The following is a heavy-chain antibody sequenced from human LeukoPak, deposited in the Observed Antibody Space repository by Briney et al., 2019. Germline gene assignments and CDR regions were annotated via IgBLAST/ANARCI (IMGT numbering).Heavy chain of an antibody. D-gene: IGHD6-13*01. CDR3: ASGSSSISWYFDY. CDR1: GDSVSSNSAT. Sequence: SQTLSLTCAISGDSVSSNSATWTWIRQSPSRGLEWLGRTYYRSKWYNDYAVSVKSRITINPDTSKNQFSLQLSSVTPEDTAVYYCASGSSSISWYFDYWGQGTLVTVSS. J-gene: IGHJ4*02. V-gene: IGHV6-1*01. CDR2: TYYRSKWYN.